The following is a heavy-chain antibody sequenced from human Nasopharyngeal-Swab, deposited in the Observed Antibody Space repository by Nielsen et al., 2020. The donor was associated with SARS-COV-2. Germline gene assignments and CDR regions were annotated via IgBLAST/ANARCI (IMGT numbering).Heavy chain of an antibody. CDR3: ARSPRLQPWSEPYYYYMDV. J-gene: IGHJ6*03. Sequence: WIRQPPGKGLEWIGYIYYSGSTNYNPSLKSRVTISVDTSKNQFSLKLSSVTAADTAVYYCARSPRLQPWSEPYYYYMDVWGKGTTVTVSS. D-gene: IGHD3-3*01. CDR2: IYYSGST. V-gene: IGHV4-59*01.